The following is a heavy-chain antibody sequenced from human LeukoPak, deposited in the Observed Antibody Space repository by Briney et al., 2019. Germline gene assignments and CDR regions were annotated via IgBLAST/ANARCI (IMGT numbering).Heavy chain of an antibody. V-gene: IGHV3-11*04. CDR2: ISSSGKTI. CDR3: ARDDTVTSSPARYFDY. D-gene: IGHD4-17*01. J-gene: IGHJ4*02. Sequence: GGSLRLSCAASGFTFSDYYMSWIRQTPGKGLEWISHISSSGKTIYYTDSVKGRFTISRDNTKNSLDPQMNDLRAEDTAVYYCARDDTVTSSPARYFDYWGQGTLVTVSS. CDR1: GFTFSDYY.